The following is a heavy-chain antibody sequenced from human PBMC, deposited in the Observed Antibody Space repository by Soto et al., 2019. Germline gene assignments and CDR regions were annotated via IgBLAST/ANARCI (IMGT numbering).Heavy chain of an antibody. CDR2: ISASGGNT. J-gene: IGHJ4*02. D-gene: IGHD6-13*01. CDR3: AIIKYSGTWFWDF. Sequence: GGSLRLSCAASGFTFSGSAMSWVRQTPGKGLEWVSAISASGGNTYYADSVKGRFTSSRDNSKDTLNLQMNSLRAEDTAIYYCAIIKYSGTWFWDFLGQGTLVTVSS. V-gene: IGHV3-23*01. CDR1: GFTFSGSA.